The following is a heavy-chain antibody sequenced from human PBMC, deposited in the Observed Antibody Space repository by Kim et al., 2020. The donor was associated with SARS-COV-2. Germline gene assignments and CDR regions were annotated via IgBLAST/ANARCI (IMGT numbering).Heavy chain of an antibody. Sequence: SVKVSCKASGGTFSSYAISWVRQAPGQGLEWMGRIIPILGIANYAQNFQGRVTITADKSTSTAYMELSSLRAEDTAAYYCAFPWVGWGADDEYYYCMDV. CDR1: GGTFSSYA. CDR3: AFPWVGWGADDEYYYCMDV. CDR2: IIPILGIA. V-gene: IGHV1-69*04. J-gene: IGHJ6*01. D-gene: IGHD1-26*01.